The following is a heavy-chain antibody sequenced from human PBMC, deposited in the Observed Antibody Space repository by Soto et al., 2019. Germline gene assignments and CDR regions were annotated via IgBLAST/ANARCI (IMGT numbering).Heavy chain of an antibody. Sequence: SETLSLTCTVSGGSISSYYWSWIRQPPGKGLEWIGYIYYSGSTNYNPSLKSRVTISVDTSKNQFSLKLSSVTAADTAVYYCARHWGFWADYWGQGTLVTVSS. D-gene: IGHD3-16*01. CDR3: ARHWGFWADY. V-gene: IGHV4-59*08. J-gene: IGHJ4*02. CDR2: IYYSGST. CDR1: GGSISSYY.